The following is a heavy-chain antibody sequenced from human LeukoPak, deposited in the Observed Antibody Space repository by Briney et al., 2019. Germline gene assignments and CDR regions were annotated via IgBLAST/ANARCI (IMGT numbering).Heavy chain of an antibody. J-gene: IGHJ4*02. Sequence: GGSLRLSCAASGFTFKNYHMNWVRQVPGKGPEWVSSITDNGLSIYYADSVKGRFTISRDNAENSLYLQMYSLRAEDTAVYCCAREAVSGSSYFDYWGLGTLVTISS. V-gene: IGHV3-21*01. CDR2: ITDNGLSI. CDR1: GFTFKNYH. D-gene: IGHD6-19*01. CDR3: AREAVSGSSYFDY.